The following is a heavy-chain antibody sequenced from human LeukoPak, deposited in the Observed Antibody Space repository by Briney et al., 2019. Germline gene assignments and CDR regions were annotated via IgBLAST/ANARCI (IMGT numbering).Heavy chain of an antibody. V-gene: IGHV3-21*01. CDR1: GFTFSSYA. Sequence: GGSLRLSCAASGFTFSSYAMHWVRQAPGKGLEWVSSISSSSSYIYYADSVKGRFTISRDNAKNSLYLQMNSLRAEDTAVYYCASSSSSWYLDYWGQGTLVTVSS. CDR3: ASSSSSWYLDY. CDR2: ISSSSSYI. D-gene: IGHD6-13*01. J-gene: IGHJ4*02.